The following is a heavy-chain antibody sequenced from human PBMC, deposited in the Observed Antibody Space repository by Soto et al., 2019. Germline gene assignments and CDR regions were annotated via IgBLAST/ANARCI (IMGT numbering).Heavy chain of an antibody. Sequence: PSETLSLTCSVYGGSFSGYYWSWIRQPPGKGLEWIGEINRGGSTKYNPSLKSRLTMSADTSKNQFSLKLTSVTAADTAVYYCARTLEYGHMHVWGNGTSVTVSS. CDR2: INRGGST. J-gene: IGHJ6*03. CDR1: GGSFSGYY. CDR3: ARTLEYGHMHV. D-gene: IGHD4-17*01. V-gene: IGHV4-34*01.